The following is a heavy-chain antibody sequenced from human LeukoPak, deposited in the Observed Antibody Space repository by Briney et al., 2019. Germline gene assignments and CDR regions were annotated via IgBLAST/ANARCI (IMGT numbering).Heavy chain of an antibody. CDR3: ARIEIYYYYMDV. CDR2: IIPIFGTA. CDR1: GGTFSSYA. J-gene: IGHJ6*03. V-gene: IGHV1-69*06. Sequence: ASVKVSCKASGGTFSSYAISWVRQAPGQGLEWMGGIIPIFGTANYAQKFQGRVTITADKSTSTAYMELSSLRSEDTAVYYCARIEIYYYYMDVWGKGTTVTVSS. D-gene: IGHD5-24*01.